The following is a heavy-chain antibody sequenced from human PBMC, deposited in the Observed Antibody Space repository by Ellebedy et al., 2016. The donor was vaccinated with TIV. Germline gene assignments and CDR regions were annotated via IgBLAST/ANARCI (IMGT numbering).Heavy chain of an antibody. D-gene: IGHD1-26*01. CDR2: IKQDGSAK. J-gene: IGHJ4*02. CDR3: ARDQWMGRAYYFDS. Sequence: GGSLRLSCGTSGFTFSNYWMTWVRQAPGKGLEWVANIKQDGSAKYYVDSVKGRFPISRDNTKNSLYLQMNSLTDKKTAVYYCARDQWMGRAYYFDSWGQGTLVTVSS. V-gene: IGHV3-7*01. CDR1: GFTFSNYW.